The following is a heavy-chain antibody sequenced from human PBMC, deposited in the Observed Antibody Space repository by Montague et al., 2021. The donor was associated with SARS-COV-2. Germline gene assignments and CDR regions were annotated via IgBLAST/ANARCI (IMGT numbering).Heavy chain of an antibody. J-gene: IGHJ6*01. CDR2: ISHSGST. CDR3: ARVPYRLLFVPRYYGMDV. CDR1: GVSLSGYY. D-gene: IGHD2-2*01. V-gene: IGHV4-34*01. Sequence: SETLSLTCAVYGVSLSGYYWSGHRQPPGEGLEWIAGISHSGSTSYNPSLKSRVTISVDTSKNQFSLKLSSATAADTAVYYCARVPYRLLFVPRYYGMDVWGRGTTVTVSS.